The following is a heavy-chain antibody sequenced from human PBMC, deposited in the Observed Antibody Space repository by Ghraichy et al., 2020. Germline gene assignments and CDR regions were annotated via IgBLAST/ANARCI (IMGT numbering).Heavy chain of an antibody. CDR3: ARESKVMSNYGAFDI. J-gene: IGHJ3*02. D-gene: IGHD3-10*01. CDR1: GYTFTGYY. V-gene: IGHV1-2*02. CDR2: INPNSGDT. Sequence: ASVKVSCKASGYTFTGYYLHWVRQAPGQGPEWMGWINPNSGDTNYAQKFQGRVTMTRDTSISTAHMELSRLTSDDAAVFYCARESKVMSNYGAFDIWGQGTMVTVST.